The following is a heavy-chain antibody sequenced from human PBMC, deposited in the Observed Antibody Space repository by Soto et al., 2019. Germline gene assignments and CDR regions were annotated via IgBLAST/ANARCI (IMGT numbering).Heavy chain of an antibody. V-gene: IGHV4-34*01. Sequence: QVQLLQWGTGALKPSETLSLTCTVHGGSLGGYYWNCIRQSPGKALEWIGEVSHVDSTNYNPSLKGRATISLDTPKNQFSLKLTSMTAADTAVYYCARAYLTGTTPPYNWFDRWGQGTLVTVSS. D-gene: IGHD1-7*01. CDR3: ARAYLTGTTPPYNWFDR. J-gene: IGHJ5*02. CDR1: GGSLGGYY. CDR2: VSHVDST.